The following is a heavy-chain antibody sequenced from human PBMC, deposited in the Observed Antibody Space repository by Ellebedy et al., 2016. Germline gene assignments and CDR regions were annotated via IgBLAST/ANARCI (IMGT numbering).Heavy chain of an antibody. CDR2: INSDGSST. CDR1: GFPFSSYW. D-gene: IGHD3-16*01. J-gene: IGHJ5*02. V-gene: IGHV3-74*01. Sequence: GGSLRLSXAASGFPFSSYWMHWVRQGPGKGLVWVSRINSDGSSTSYADFVKGRFTISRDNAKNTLYLQMKSLRADDTAVYYCVRGVGGTSLNWFDPWGQGTPVTVSS. CDR3: VRGVGGTSLNWFDP.